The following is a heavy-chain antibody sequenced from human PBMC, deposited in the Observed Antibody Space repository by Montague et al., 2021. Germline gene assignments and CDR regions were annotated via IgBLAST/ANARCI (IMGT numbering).Heavy chain of an antibody. CDR2: MKEDGSER. V-gene: IGHV3-7*01. CDR1: GFPFSNYR. CDR3: AKDRSGWHGALGD. Sequence: SRRLSCAASGFPFSNYRMSWVRQAPGKGLEWVANMKEDGSERYYVESVKGRFTISRDNAKNSVYLQMNSLRAEDTAVYYCAKDRSGWHGALGDWGQGTQVTVSS. D-gene: IGHD6-19*01. J-gene: IGHJ4*02.